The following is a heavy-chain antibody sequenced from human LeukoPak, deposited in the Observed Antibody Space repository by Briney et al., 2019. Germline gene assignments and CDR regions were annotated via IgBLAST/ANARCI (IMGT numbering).Heavy chain of an antibody. V-gene: IGHV3-64*01. CDR2: INNNGDST. CDR3: ARDYQTGFTGPGGDF. D-gene: IGHD3-9*01. J-gene: IGHJ4*02. CDR1: GYRFNNYA. Sequence: GGSLRLSCAASGYRFNNYAIQWFRQAQGKGMEYVSGINNNGDSTYYANSVKGCFTISRDNSKNTLFLQMGSLTSEDTAVYYCARDYQTGFTGPGGDFWGQGTLVTVSS.